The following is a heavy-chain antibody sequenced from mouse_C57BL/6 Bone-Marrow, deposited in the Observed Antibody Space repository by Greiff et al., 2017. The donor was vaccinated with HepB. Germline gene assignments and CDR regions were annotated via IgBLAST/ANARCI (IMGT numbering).Heavy chain of an antibody. D-gene: IGHD4-1*01. CDR1: GYTFTSYW. CDR3: ARIRTGFDY. V-gene: IGHV1-55*01. CDR2: IYPGSGST. J-gene: IGHJ2*01. Sequence: QVQLQQPGAELVKPGASVKMSCKASGYTFTSYWITWVKQSPGQGLEWIGDIYPGSGSTTYNEKFKSKATLTVDTSSSTAYMQLSSLTSEASAVYYCARIRTGFDYWGQGTTLTVSS.